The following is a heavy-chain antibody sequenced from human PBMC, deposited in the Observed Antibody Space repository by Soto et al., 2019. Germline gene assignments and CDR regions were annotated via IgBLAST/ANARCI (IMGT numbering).Heavy chain of an antibody. Sequence: GGSLRLSCAASGFTVSSNYMTWVRQAPGKGLEWVSVIYSGGRTYYADSVKGRFTTSRDNSKNTLYLQMNSLRAEDTAVYYCARGLPRGYSYGSYYFEYWGQGTLVTVSS. CDR3: ARGLPRGYSYGSYYFEY. CDR2: IYSGGRT. D-gene: IGHD5-18*01. CDR1: GFTVSSNY. J-gene: IGHJ4*02. V-gene: IGHV3-53*01.